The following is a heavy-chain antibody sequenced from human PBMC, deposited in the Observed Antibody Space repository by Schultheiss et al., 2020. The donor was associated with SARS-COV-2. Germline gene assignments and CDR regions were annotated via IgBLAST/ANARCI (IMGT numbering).Heavy chain of an antibody. CDR1: GFTFSSYA. Sequence: GGSLRLSCAASGFTFSSYAMSWVRQPPGKGLEWVAVVPYDGSNEYYADSVKGRFTISRDNSKNTLYLQMNSLRAEDTAVYYCAKELSDFWAVWYFDLWGRDTPVTVSS. V-gene: IGHV3-30-3*01. D-gene: IGHD3-3*01. J-gene: IGHJ2*01. CDR3: AKELSDFWAVWYFDL. CDR2: VPYDGSNE.